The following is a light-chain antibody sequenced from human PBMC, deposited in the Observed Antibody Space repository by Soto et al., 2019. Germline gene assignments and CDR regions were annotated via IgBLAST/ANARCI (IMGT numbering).Light chain of an antibody. CDR3: SSSTTTIAHVL. Sequence: QSVLTQPASVSGSPGQSITISCTGTSSDVGGNQYVSWYQQHPGKAPQLLIYEVSNRPSGVSTRFSGSKSGNTASLTISGLQPEDEADYYCSSSTTTIAHVLFGGGTKVTVL. CDR2: EVS. V-gene: IGLV2-14*01. CDR1: SSDVGGNQY. J-gene: IGLJ2*01.